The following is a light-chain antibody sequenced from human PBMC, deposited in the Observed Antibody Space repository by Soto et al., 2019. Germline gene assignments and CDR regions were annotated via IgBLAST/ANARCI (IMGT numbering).Light chain of an antibody. CDR1: QSLVSSEGNTY. V-gene: IGKV2-30*01. CDR3: MQGTHWPRT. Sequence: DVLMIQSPLSLPVTLGQSASISCRSSQSLVSSEGNTYLNWFKQRPGQSPRRLISKVSNRDSGVPDRFSGSGSGTDFTLKISRVEAEDVGVYYCMQGTHWPRTFGQGTKVEIK. J-gene: IGKJ1*01. CDR2: KVS.